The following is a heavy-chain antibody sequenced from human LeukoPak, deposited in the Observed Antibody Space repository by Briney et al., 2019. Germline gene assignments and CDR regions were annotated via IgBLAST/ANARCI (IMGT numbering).Heavy chain of an antibody. J-gene: IGHJ4*02. CDR1: GYTFTSYD. V-gene: IGHV1-8*03. CDR2: MNPNSGNT. D-gene: IGHD2-2*01. Sequence: ASVKVSCKASGYTFTSYDINWVRQATGQGLERMGRMNPNSGNTGYAQKFQGRVTITRNTSISTAYMELSSLRSEDTAVCYCAGGRTRSSTSCLGYWGQGTLVTVSS. CDR3: AGGRTRSSTSCLGY.